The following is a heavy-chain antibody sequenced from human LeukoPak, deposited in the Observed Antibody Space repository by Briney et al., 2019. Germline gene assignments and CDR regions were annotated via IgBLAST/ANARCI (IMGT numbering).Heavy chain of an antibody. CDR2: IHYSGST. CDR1: GGSISSSSYY. V-gene: IGHV4-39*01. Sequence: SETLSLTCTVSGGSISSSSYYWGWIRQPPGKGLEWIGSIHYSGSTYYNPSLKSRVTISVDSSKNQFSLRLSSVTAADTAMYYCATSGGSSSVDHWGQGTLVTVSS. CDR3: ATSGGSSSVDH. J-gene: IGHJ4*02. D-gene: IGHD6-6*01.